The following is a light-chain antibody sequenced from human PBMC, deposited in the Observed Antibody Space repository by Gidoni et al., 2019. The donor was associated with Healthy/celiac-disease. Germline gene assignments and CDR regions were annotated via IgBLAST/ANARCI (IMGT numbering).Light chain of an antibody. CDR1: QSVSSY. CDR2: DAS. Sequence: EITLTHSPATLSLSPGERATLSCRASQSVSSYLAWYQQKPGQAPRLLIYDASNRATGIPARFSGSGSGTDFTLTISSLEPEDFAVYYCQQRSNWLWTVGQGTKVEIK. V-gene: IGKV3-11*01. CDR3: QQRSNWLWT. J-gene: IGKJ1*01.